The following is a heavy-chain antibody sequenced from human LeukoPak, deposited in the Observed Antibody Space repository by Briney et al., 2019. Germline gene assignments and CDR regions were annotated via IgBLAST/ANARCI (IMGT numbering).Heavy chain of an antibody. D-gene: IGHD3-3*01. CDR1: GFIFSKYG. CDR3: AKDLYRRDFWSGYFVY. Sequence: GGSLSLSCAAAGFIFSKYGMNWVRPAHGEGLEWVAAISASGSATFYGGSVRGRFTISRDNSKSTTYLQMNSLIAEGPAVFYRAKDLYRRDFWSGYFVYWGQGIPLTVSS. J-gene: IGHJ4*02. V-gene: IGHV3-23*01. CDR2: ISASGSAT.